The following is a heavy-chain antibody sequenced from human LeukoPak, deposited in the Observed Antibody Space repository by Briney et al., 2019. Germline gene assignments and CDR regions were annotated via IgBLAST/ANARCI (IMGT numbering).Heavy chain of an antibody. CDR2: IITILGIA. J-gene: IGHJ4*02. V-gene: IGHV1-69*04. CDR1: GGTCSSCA. D-gene: IGHD5-18*01. Sequence: SVTLSCTASGGTCSSCAISWVRHAPGQGLEWSVRIITILGIANYPQKFQGCVTITAVNSTSTAYMELTSLRSEDTAVYYCARDSADTAMVSLDYWGQGTLVTVSS. CDR3: ARDSADTAMVSLDY.